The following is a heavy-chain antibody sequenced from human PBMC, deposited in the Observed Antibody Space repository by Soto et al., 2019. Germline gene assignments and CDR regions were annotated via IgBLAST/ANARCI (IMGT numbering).Heavy chain of an antibody. CDR3: ARDGDGRMTTNPYYYNGMDV. V-gene: IGHV3-48*03. CDR2: ISSTGVTT. CDR1: GFNFRNYE. Sequence: GGSLRLSCAASGFNFRNYEMNWVRQAPGKGLEWVAYISSTGVTTYYAESVEGRFTISRDNAKSSLFLHLSSLRVEDTAVYYCARDGDGRMTTNPYYYNGMDVWGPGTTVTVSS. D-gene: IGHD4-4*01. J-gene: IGHJ6*02.